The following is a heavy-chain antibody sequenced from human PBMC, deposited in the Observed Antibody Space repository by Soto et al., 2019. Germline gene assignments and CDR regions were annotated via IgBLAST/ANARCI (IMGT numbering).Heavy chain of an antibody. CDR1: GFSLSTSGVG. V-gene: IGHV2-5*01. J-gene: IGHJ5*02. CDR2: IYWNDDK. CDR3: AHRRSSSWYEYNWFDP. D-gene: IGHD6-13*01. Sequence: QITLKESGPTLVKPTQTLTLTCTFSGFSLSTSGVGVGWIRQPPGKALEWLALIYWNDDKRYSPSLKSRLTITEDTSKNQVVLTMTNMDPVDTATYYCAHRRSSSWYEYNWFDPWGQGTLVTVSS.